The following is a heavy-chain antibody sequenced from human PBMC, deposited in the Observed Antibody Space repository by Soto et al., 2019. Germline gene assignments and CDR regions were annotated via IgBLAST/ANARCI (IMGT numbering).Heavy chain of an antibody. V-gene: IGHV4-59*08. CDR1: VGSISSYY. CDR3: ARNYGGNVDY. Sequence: QVQLQESGPGLVRPSETLSLTCTVSVGSISSYYWSWIRQPPGKGLEGIGYIYYSWSANYNPSLKSRVTIAVDTSKNQFSLKLSSATAADTAVYYCARNYGGNVDYWGQGTLVTVSS. J-gene: IGHJ4*02. D-gene: IGHD4-17*01. CDR2: IYYSWSA.